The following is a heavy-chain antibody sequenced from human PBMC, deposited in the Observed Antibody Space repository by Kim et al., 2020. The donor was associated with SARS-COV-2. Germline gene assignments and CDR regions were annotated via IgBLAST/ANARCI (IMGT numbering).Heavy chain of an antibody. CDR1: GFTFSSYG. Sequence: GGSLRLSCAASGFTFSSYGMSWVRQAPGKGLEWVSGISGSGDNTHYADSVKGRFTISRDKSKNTLYLQMNSLRAEDTAAYYCAKDRQYGGNSGGDVEYWGQRRLVTVSS. J-gene: IGHJ4*02. CDR3: AKDRQYGGNSGGDVEY. CDR2: ISGSGDNT. D-gene: IGHD2-21*02. V-gene: IGHV3-23*01.